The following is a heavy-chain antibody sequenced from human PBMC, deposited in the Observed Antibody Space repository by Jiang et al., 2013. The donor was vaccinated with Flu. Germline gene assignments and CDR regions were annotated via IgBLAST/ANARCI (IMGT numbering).Heavy chain of an antibody. Sequence: GLVKPSETLSLTCTVSGGSISSSGYYWGWVRQPPGKGLEWIGTIYYTGRTYYNPSLKSRVTISVDTSKNQFSLKLSSVTAAGTAVYYCARQRSIAARPNWFDPWGQGTLVTVSS. CDR1: GGSISSSGYY. CDR3: ARQRSIAARPNWFDP. D-gene: IGHD6-6*01. V-gene: IGHV4-39*01. CDR2: IYYTGRT. J-gene: IGHJ5*02.